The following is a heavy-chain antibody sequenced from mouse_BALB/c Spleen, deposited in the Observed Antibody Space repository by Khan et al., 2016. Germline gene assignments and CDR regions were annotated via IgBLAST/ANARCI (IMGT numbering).Heavy chain of an antibody. Sequence: EVELVESGGGLVQPGGSLKLSCAASGFTFSSYGMSWIRQIPDKRLELVAIINSNGGTTYYPASVKGRFTISSDNAKNALYLQMSSLKSEDTAMYYCARDLQFAYWGQGTQVTVSA. J-gene: IGHJ3*01. CDR3: ARDLQFAY. V-gene: IGHV5-6-3*01. CDR1: GFTFSSYG. CDR2: INSNGGTT.